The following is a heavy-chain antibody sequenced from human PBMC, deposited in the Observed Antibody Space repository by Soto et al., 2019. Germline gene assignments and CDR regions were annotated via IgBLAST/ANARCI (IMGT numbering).Heavy chain of an antibody. V-gene: IGHV4-59*01. CDR1: DSSISSYY. J-gene: IGHJ3*02. Sequence: SETLSLTCTVSDSSISSYYLSWIRQPPGKGLEWIGYIYYSGSTNYNPSLKSRVTISVDTSKNQFSLKLSSVTAADTAVYYCARPRSPHDAFDIWGLGTMVTVS. CDR2: IYYSGST. CDR3: ARPRSPHDAFDI.